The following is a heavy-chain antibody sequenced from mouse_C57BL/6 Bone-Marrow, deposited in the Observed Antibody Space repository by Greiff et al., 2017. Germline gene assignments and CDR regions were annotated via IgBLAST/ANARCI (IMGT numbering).Heavy chain of an antibody. D-gene: IGHD2-1*01. Sequence: VQLQQPGAELVKPGASVKLSCKASGYTFTSYWMHWVKQRPGQGLEWIGMIHPNSGSTNYNEKFKSKATLTVDKSSSTAYMQLSSLTSEDSAVYYCAKFYYGNSYYFDYWGQGTTLTVSS. V-gene: IGHV1-64*01. CDR1: GYTFTSYW. CDR2: IHPNSGST. J-gene: IGHJ2*01. CDR3: AKFYYGNSYYFDY.